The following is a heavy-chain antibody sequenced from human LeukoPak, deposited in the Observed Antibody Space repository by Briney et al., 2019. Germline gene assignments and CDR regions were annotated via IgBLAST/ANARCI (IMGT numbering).Heavy chain of an antibody. CDR2: ISAYNGNT. D-gene: IGHD2-2*02. V-gene: IGHV1-18*01. J-gene: IGHJ4*02. Sequence: GASVKFSCKASGYTFTRYGISWVRQAPGQGLEWMGWISAYNGNTNYAQKLQGRVTMTTDTSTSTAYMELRSLRSDDTAVYYCARSEYTHLMFYWGQGTLVTVSS. CDR1: GYTFTRYG. CDR3: ARSEYTHLMFY.